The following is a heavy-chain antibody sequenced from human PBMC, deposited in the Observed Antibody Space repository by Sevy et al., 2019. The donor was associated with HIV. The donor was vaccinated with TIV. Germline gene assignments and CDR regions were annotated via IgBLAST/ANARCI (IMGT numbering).Heavy chain of an antibody. V-gene: IGHV1-18*01. CDR2: ISAYNGNT. CDR3: ARDGYCSGGSWYPNYYYGMDV. D-gene: IGHD2-15*01. CDR1: GYTFTSYG. Sequence: ASVKVSCKASGYTFTSYGISWVRQAPGQGLEWMGWISAYNGNTNYAEKLQGRVTMTTDTSTSTAYMELRSLRSDDTAVYYCARDGYCSGGSWYPNYYYGMDVWGQGTTVTVS. J-gene: IGHJ6*02.